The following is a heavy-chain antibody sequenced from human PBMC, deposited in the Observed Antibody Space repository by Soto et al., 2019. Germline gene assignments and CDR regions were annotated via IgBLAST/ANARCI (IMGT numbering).Heavy chain of an antibody. CDR3: ARNFLDFWSGVGFDP. CDR1: GFTFSSSA. CDR2: ISGSGRTV. Sequence: GGSLRLSCAASGFTFSSSAMSWVRQAPGKGLQWVSCISGSGRTVYYVDSVEGRFTISRDNTKNTLFLQMNSLIAEDTAIYYCARNFLDFWSGVGFDPWGQGTLVTVSS. V-gene: IGHV3-23*01. D-gene: IGHD3-3*01. J-gene: IGHJ5*02.